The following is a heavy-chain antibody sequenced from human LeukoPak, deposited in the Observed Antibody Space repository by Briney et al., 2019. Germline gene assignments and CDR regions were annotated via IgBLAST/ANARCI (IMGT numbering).Heavy chain of an antibody. Sequence: GGTLRLSCAASGFTFSNYGMSWVRQAPGKGLEWISAISGSGGSTYYADSVKGRFTISRDNSKNTLYLQMNSLRAEDTAVYYCAAGSSPYDYGDYAFDYWGQGTLVTVSS. V-gene: IGHV3-23*01. CDR2: ISGSGGST. CDR3: AAGSSPYDYGDYAFDY. D-gene: IGHD4-17*01. J-gene: IGHJ4*02. CDR1: GFTFSNYG.